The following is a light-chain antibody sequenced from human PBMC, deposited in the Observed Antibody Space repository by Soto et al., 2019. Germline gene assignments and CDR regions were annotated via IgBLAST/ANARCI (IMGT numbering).Light chain of an antibody. J-gene: IGKJ1*01. Sequence: IQMTQSPSMVSASVGDKVIITCRASQHIRDLLAWYQQRPGKAPKLLIYKASHLQTGVPSRFSGTGFGTEFTLTFTSLQPDDLATYYCQHYDHYPWTFGQGTKV. CDR3: QHYDHYPWT. CDR2: KAS. CDR1: QHIRDL. V-gene: IGKV1-5*03.